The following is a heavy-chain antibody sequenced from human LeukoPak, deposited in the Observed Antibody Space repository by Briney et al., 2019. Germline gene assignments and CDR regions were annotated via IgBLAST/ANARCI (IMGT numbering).Heavy chain of an antibody. V-gene: IGHV3-23*01. CDR1: GFTFSSYG. CDR3: AKDRGYCSSTRCYALHYFDY. D-gene: IGHD2-2*01. J-gene: IGHJ4*02. Sequence: GGSLRLSCAASGFTFSSYGMSWVRQAPGKGLEWVSGISGSGDSTYYADSVKGRFTISRDNSKNTLYLQMNSLRAEDTAVYYCAKDRGYCSSTRCYALHYFDYWGQGTLVTVS. CDR2: ISGSGDST.